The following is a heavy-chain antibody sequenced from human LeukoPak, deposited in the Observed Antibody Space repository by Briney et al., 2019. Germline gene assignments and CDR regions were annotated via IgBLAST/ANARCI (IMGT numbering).Heavy chain of an antibody. Sequence: GESLQISCKASGYSFISHWIGWVRQRPGQGLEFMGIIYPYDSDTRYGPSFQGQVTISADKSISTAYLQWSSLKASDTAMYYCARLNGDSYGYYFDYWGQGTLVTVSS. V-gene: IGHV5-51*01. CDR1: GYSFISHW. D-gene: IGHD5-18*01. J-gene: IGHJ4*02. CDR2: IYPYDSDT. CDR3: ARLNGDSYGYYFDY.